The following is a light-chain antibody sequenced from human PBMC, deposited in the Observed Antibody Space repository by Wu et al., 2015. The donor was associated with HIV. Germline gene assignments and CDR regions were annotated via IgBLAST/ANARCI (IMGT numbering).Light chain of an antibody. Sequence: DIQMTQSPSTLSASVGDRVTITCRASQSISSWLAWYQQKPGKAPKLLMYKSSTLESAVPSRFSGSGSGTDFTLTISSLQPDDFATYYCQQYNSYSTFGQGTKVEIK. V-gene: IGKV1-5*03. J-gene: IGKJ1*01. CDR3: QQYNSYST. CDR1: QSISSW. CDR2: KSS.